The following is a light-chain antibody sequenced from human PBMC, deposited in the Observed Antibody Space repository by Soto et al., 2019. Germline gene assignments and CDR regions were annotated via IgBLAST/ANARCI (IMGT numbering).Light chain of an antibody. V-gene: IGKV3-20*01. CDR3: QQYGGSPRT. Sequence: MVLSQSPGILSLSPGDRVTLSCRASQSVSSSFLAWYQQKPGHAPRLLFCAAYTRATGVTDRFSGSGSETDFSLTISRLEPEDFAVYYCQQYGGSPRTFGQGTKVEIK. J-gene: IGKJ1*01. CDR1: QSVSSSF. CDR2: AAY.